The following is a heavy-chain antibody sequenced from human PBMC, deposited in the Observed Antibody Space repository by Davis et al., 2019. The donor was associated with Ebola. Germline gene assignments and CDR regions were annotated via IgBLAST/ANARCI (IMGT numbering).Heavy chain of an antibody. CDR2: INWNGGST. V-gene: IGHV3-20*04. CDR3: ARDLVVVVAANQGWYYGMDV. D-gene: IGHD2-15*01. CDR1: GFTFDDYA. J-gene: IGHJ6*04. Sequence: PGGSLRLSCTASGFTFDDYAMTWVRQAPGKGLEWVSGINWNGGSTGYADSVKGRSTISRDNAKNSLYLQMNSLRAEDTAVYYCARDLVVVVAANQGWYYGMDVWGKGTTVTVSS.